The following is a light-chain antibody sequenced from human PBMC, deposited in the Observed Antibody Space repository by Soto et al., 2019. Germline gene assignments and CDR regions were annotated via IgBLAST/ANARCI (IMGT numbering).Light chain of an antibody. J-gene: IGKJ2*01. CDR1: QDIRND. CDR3: LQDYNRPYT. V-gene: IGKV1-6*01. Sequence: AIQMTQSPSSLSASVGDRVTITCRASQDIRNDLGWYQQRPGEPPKVLIYAASNLKSGVPPRFSGSGSGTDFTLTISSLQPEDFATYYCLQDYNRPYTFGQGTKLEF. CDR2: AAS.